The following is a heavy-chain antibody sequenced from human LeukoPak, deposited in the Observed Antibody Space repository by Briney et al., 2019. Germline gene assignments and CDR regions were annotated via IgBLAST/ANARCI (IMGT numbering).Heavy chain of an antibody. CDR1: GGSINNYY. D-gene: IGHD1-14*01. CDR2: ISSSGST. Sequence: PSETLSLTCTVSGGSINNYYWSWIRQPPGKGLEWIGYISSSGSTNYNPSLKSRVTISVDTSKNQFSLRLSSVTAADTAVYYCAKDRNWGFDPWGQGTLVTVSS. CDR3: AKDRNWGFDP. J-gene: IGHJ5*02. V-gene: IGHV4-59*01.